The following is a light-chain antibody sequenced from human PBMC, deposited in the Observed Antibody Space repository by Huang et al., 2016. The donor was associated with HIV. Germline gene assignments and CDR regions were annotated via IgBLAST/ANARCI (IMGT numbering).Light chain of an antibody. CDR3: QQYENFPRT. V-gene: IGKV1-33*01. CDR1: QDINNY. J-gene: IGKJ4*01. Sequence: DIQMTQSPSSLSASVGDSVSITYQASQDINNYLSWYQQKPGEAPKLLIYDASNLETGVPSRFSGSGSGTDFTFTISSLQPEDMATYYCQQYENFPRTFGGGTKVEIK. CDR2: DAS.